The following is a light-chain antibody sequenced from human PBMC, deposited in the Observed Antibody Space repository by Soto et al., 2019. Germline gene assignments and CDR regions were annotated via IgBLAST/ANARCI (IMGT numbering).Light chain of an antibody. Sequence: ALTQPASVSGSPGQAITISCTGTSSDVGRYNYVSWYQLHPGKAPKLIIYEVSNRPSGVSYRFSGSKSGNTASLTISGLQAEDEADYCCNSYTSSTAYVFGTGTKVTVL. J-gene: IGLJ1*01. CDR2: EVS. CDR1: SSDVGRYNY. V-gene: IGLV2-14*01. CDR3: NSYTSSTAYV.